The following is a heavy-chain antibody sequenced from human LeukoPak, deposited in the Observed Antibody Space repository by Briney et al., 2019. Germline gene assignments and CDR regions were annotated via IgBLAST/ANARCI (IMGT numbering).Heavy chain of an antibody. CDR2: IYTSGST. Sequence: SETLSLTCTVSGGSISSGSYYWSWIRQPAGQGLEWIGRIYTSGSTNYNPSLKSRVTISVDTSKNQFSLKLSSVTAADTAVYYCARVVVVPAAIADYYYMDVWGKGTTVTISS. J-gene: IGHJ6*03. V-gene: IGHV4-61*02. CDR1: GGSISSGSYY. D-gene: IGHD2-2*02. CDR3: ARVVVVPAAIADYYYMDV.